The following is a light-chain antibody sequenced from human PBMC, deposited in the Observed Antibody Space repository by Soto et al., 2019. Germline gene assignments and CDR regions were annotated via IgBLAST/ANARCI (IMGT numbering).Light chain of an antibody. J-gene: IGKJ2*01. CDR2: DAS. CDR1: QDINNF. V-gene: IGKV1-33*01. CDR3: QQYDNLPYT. Sequence: DMQLTQSPSSLPASVGDRVTITCQASQDINNFLNWYQQKPGEAPKLLIYDASNLETGVPSRFSGSGSGARFTFSITSLQPEDIATYFCQQYDNLPYTFGQGTKLEIK.